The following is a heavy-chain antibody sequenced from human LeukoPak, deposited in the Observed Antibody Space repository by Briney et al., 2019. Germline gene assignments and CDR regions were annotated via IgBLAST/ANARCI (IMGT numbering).Heavy chain of an antibody. V-gene: IGHV3-21*01. D-gene: IGHD5-24*01. CDR2: ISSSSTYI. Sequence: GGSLRLSCAASGFTFSSYRTNWVRQAPGKELEWVSSISSSSTYIYYADSVKGRFTISRDNAKNSLYLQMNSLRVEDTAVYYCARGGGDGSTYDYWGQGTLVTVSS. CDR1: GFTFSSYR. J-gene: IGHJ4*02. CDR3: ARGGGDGSTYDY.